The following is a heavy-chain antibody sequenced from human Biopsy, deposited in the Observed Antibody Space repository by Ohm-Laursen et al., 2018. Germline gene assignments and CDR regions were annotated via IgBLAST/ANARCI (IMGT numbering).Heavy chain of an antibody. CDR2: VYNGGIT. CDR3: ARTPRDSFWSGSYKRGLWFDP. V-gene: IGHV4-59*07. Sequence: SDTLSLTCRVSGGSIISYYWTWIRQPPGKGLEWIGHVYNGGITNYNPSLKSRVTISKDTSKSQFSLQVNSVTAADTAVYYCARTPRDSFWSGSYKRGLWFDPWGQGTLVIVSS. J-gene: IGHJ5*02. D-gene: IGHD3-3*01. CDR1: GGSIISYY.